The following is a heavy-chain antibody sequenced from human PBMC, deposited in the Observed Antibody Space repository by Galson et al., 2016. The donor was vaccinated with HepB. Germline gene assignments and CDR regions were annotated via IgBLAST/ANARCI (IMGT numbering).Heavy chain of an antibody. CDR3: ARTPRYCRGYGCDGCDS. CDR2: IDWDNNE. J-gene: IGHJ3*02. V-gene: IGHV2-70*11. CDR1: GFSLRTNGMC. Sequence: PALVKPTQTLTLTCTFSGFSLRTNGMCVSWIRQPPGKALEWLARIDWDNNEYRSPSLRTRLTISKDTSKNQVVLTMTNLDPEDTATYYCARTPRYCRGYGCDGCDSWGQGTMVTVSS. D-gene: IGHD2-21*01.